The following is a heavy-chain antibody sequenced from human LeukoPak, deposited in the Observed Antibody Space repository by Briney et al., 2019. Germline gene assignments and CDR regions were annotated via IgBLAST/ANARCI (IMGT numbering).Heavy chain of an antibody. CDR3: ARRASCSGWSFDH. D-gene: IGHD6-19*01. CDR2: VHISEGT. Sequence: PSETLSLTCTVSGGSMNNHHWSWIRQPAGKGLEWIGQVHISEGTNYSPPLKSRVTMSIHTPESQLSLTMRSVTAADTAVYYYARRASCSGWSFDHWGQGILVTVSS. V-gene: IGHV4-4*07. J-gene: IGHJ4*02. CDR1: GGSMNNHH.